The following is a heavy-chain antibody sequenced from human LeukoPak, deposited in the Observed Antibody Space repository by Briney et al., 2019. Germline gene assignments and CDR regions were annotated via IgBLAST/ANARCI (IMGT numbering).Heavy chain of an antibody. V-gene: IGHV4-39*01. D-gene: IGHD6-19*01. Sequence: SETLSLTCTVSGGSISSSSYYWGWIRQPPGKGLEWIGSIHYSGSTYYNPSLKSRVTISVDTSKNQFSLKLTSLTAADTAVYYCARREQWLVQGAFDIWGQGTMVTVSS. CDR3: ARREQWLVQGAFDI. CDR2: IHYSGST. CDR1: GGSISSSSYY. J-gene: IGHJ3*02.